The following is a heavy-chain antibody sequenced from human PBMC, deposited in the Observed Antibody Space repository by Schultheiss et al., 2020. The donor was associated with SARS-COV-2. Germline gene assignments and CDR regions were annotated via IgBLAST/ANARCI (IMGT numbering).Heavy chain of an antibody. V-gene: IGHV1-2*02. D-gene: IGHD3-3*01. CDR3: ARVRDYDFWSGYSCLDY. J-gene: IGHJ4*02. CDR1: GYTFTGYY. CDR2: INPNSGGT. Sequence: ASVKVSCKASGYTFTGYYMHWVRQAPGQGLEWMGWINPNSGGTNYAHKFQGRVTMTRDTSISIAYMELRSLRSDDTAVYYCARVRDYDFWSGYSCLDYWGQGTLVTVSS.